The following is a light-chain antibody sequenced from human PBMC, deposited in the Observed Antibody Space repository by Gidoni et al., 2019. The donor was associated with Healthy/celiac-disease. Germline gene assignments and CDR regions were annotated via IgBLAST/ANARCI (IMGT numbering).Light chain of an antibody. J-gene: IGLJ2*01. Sequence: QSALTQPRSVSGSPGQAVTISCTGTSSDVGGYNYVSWYQQHPGKAPKLLLSAVSKRPSGVPDRFSGSKSGTTASLTISGLQAEDEADYYCCSYAGSYTLVFGGGTKLTVL. CDR3: CSYAGSYTLV. V-gene: IGLV2-11*01. CDR2: AVS. CDR1: SSDVGGYNY.